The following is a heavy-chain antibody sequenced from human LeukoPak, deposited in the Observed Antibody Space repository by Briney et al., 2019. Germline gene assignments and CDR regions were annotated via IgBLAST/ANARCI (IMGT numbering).Heavy chain of an antibody. J-gene: IGHJ5*02. D-gene: IGHD3-10*01. CDR3: TRDVVRGVSRSDP. Sequence: GGSLRLSCTASGFTFGDYAVSWVRQAPGKGLEWVGFIRSKAYGGTTEYAASVKGRFTISRDDSKSIAYLQMNSLKTEDTAVYYCTRDVVRGVSRSDPWGQGTLVTVSS. CDR1: GFTFGDYA. CDR2: IRSKAYGGTT. V-gene: IGHV3-49*04.